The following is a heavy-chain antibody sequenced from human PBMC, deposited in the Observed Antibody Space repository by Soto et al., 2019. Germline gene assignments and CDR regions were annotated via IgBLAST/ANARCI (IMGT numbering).Heavy chain of an antibody. V-gene: IGHV1-69*13. CDR3: ARSQGSSTSLEIYYYYYYGMDV. D-gene: IGHD2-2*01. CDR1: GGTFGSYA. Sequence: SVKVSCKASGGTFGSYAISWVRQAPGQGHEWMGGIIPIPGTANYAQKFQGRVAIAADESTSTAYMELSSLRSEDTAVYYCARSQGSSTSLEIYYYYYYGMDVWGQGTTVTVSS. CDR2: IIPIPGTA. J-gene: IGHJ6*02.